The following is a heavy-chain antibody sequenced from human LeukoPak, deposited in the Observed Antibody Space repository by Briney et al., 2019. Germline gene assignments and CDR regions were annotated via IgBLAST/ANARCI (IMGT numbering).Heavy chain of an antibody. J-gene: IGHJ6*03. CDR1: GFTVSSNY. CDR2: IYSDGST. CDR3: TNLGYFYLDV. V-gene: IGHV3-53*01. Sequence: GGSLRLSCAASGFTVSSNYMSWVRQAPGKGLEWVSEIYSDGSTYYAASVKGRFTISRDNAKNPLFLQMNSLRVEDTAVYYCTNLGYFYLDVWGKGITVTISS.